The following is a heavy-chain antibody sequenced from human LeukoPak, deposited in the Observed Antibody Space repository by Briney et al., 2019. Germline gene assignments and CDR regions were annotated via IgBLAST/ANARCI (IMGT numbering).Heavy chain of an antibody. CDR3: ARDWGAAGLWDY. CDR1: GFTFSNYW. Sequence: GGSPRLSCASSGFTFSNYWMSWVRQTPGEGLEWVANIKEDGSEKDYVDSVKGRFTISRDNAKNSLYLQMNSLRAEDTAIYYCARDWGAAGLWDYWGQGTLVTVSS. D-gene: IGHD6-13*01. CDR2: IKEDGSEK. J-gene: IGHJ4*02. V-gene: IGHV3-7*05.